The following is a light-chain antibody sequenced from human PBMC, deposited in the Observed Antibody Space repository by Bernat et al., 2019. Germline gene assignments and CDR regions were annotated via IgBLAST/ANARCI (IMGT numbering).Light chain of an antibody. CDR2: EAS. Sequence: DIQMTQSPSTLSASVGDRVTITCRASQSISSWLAWYQQKPGKAPKLLIYEASSLKSGVPSRFSGSGSGTEFPLTISSLQPDDFATYNCQQYKSYPWTFGQGAKVDVK. CDR3: QQYKSYPWT. V-gene: IGKV1-5*03. CDR1: QSISSW. J-gene: IGKJ1*01.